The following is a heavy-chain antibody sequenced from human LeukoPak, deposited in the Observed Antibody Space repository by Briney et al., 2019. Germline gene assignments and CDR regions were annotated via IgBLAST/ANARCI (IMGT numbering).Heavy chain of an antibody. CDR1: GYSISSGYY. J-gene: IGHJ4*02. CDR2: IYHSGST. Sequence: KPSETLSLTCTVSGYSISSGYYWGWIRQPPGKGLEWIGSIYHSGSTYYNPSLKSRVTISVDTSKNQFSLKLSSVTAAVTAVYYCARDSVDFWSGCYDYWGQGTLVTVSS. V-gene: IGHV4-38-2*02. D-gene: IGHD3-3*01. CDR3: ARDSVDFWSGCYDY.